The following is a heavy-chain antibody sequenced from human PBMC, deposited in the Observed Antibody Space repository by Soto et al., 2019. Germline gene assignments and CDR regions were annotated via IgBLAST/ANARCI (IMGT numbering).Heavy chain of an antibody. CDR2: IYPGDSDT. CDR1: GYSFTIYL. V-gene: IGHV5-51*01. Sequence: GESLNISCKGSGYSFTIYLIGWVRQMPGKGLEWMGIIYPGDSDTRYSPSFQGQVTISADKSISTAYLQWSSLKASDTAMYYCARHVVVATIGYYYYMDVWGKGTTVTVSS. J-gene: IGHJ6*03. D-gene: IGHD5-12*01. CDR3: ARHVVVATIGYYYYMDV.